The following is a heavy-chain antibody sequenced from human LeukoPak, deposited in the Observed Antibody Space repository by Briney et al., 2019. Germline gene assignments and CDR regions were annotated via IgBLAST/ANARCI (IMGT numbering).Heavy chain of an antibody. V-gene: IGHV1-18*01. D-gene: IGHD3-10*02. CDR3: ARDWDGRGVGDF. Sequence: ASVKVACKASGYTFTSYGISWVRPAPGQGLEWMGWINAYNGNTNYAQSLQGRVTMTTDTSTTTAYMELKSLRSDDTAVYYCARDWDGRGVGDFWGQGTLVTVSS. J-gene: IGHJ4*02. CDR1: GYTFTSYG. CDR2: INAYNGNT.